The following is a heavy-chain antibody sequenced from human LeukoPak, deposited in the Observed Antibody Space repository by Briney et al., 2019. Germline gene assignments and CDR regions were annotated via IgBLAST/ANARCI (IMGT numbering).Heavy chain of an antibody. CDR1: GYSISSGYY. D-gene: IGHD6-13*01. CDR2: IYHSGST. CDR3: AESERAAPPPFDY. Sequence: SETLSLTCAVSGYSISSGYYWGWIRQPPGKGLEWIGSIYHSGSTYYNPSLKSRVTISVDTSKNQFSLKLSSVTAADTAVYYFAESERAAPPPFDYWGQGTLVTVSS. J-gene: IGHJ4*02. V-gene: IGHV4-38-2*01.